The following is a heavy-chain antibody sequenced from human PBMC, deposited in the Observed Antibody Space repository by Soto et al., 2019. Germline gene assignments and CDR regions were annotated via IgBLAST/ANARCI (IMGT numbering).Heavy chain of an antibody. D-gene: IGHD6-13*01. V-gene: IGHV3-23*01. CDR2: ISGSGGST. CDR3: AKDQGSSWSELDY. Sequence: EVPLLESGGGLVQPGGSLRLSCAASGFTFSNYAVTWVRQAPGKGLEWVSTISGSGGSTYYADSVKGRFTISRDNSKNTLYLQMNSLRAEDTAVYYCAKDQGSSWSELDYWGQGTLVTVSS. CDR1: GFTFSNYA. J-gene: IGHJ4*02.